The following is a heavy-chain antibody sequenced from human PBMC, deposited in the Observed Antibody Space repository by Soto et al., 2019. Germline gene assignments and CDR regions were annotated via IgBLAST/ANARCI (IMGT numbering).Heavy chain of an antibody. V-gene: IGHV4-34*01. Sequence: TSETLSLTCAVYGGSFSGYYWSWIRQPPGKGLEWIGEINHSGSTNYNPSLKSRVTISVDTSKNQFSLKLSSVTAADTAVYYCARGRRGQLWFYYGMDVWGQGTTVTVSS. J-gene: IGHJ6*02. CDR2: INHSGST. CDR3: ARGRRGQLWFYYGMDV. CDR1: GGSFSGYY. D-gene: IGHD5-18*01.